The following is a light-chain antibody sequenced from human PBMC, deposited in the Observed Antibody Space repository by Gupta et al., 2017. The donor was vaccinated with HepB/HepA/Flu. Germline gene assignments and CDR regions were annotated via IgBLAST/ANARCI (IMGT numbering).Light chain of an antibody. CDR1: QSINSNY. J-gene: IGKJ5*01. CDR2: GAS. Sequence: EIVLTQSPGTLSLSPGETATLSCRASQSINSNYLAWYQQKPGQAPRLLIYGASSRATVIPDRFSGSGSGTDFTLTISRLEPEDFAVYYCQQDNSSPLTFGQGTRLEIK. CDR3: QQDNSSPLT. V-gene: IGKV3-20*01.